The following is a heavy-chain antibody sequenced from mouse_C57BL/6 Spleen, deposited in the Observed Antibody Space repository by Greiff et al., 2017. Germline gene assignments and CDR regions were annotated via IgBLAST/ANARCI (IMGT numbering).Heavy chain of an antibody. J-gene: IGHJ2*01. V-gene: IGHV1-55*01. CDR3: ARYINYYGSSYGYYFDY. CDR2: IYPGSGST. D-gene: IGHD1-1*01. Sequence: VKLQQPGAELVKPGASVKMSCKASGYTFTSYWITWVKQRPGQGLEWIGDIYPGSGSTNYNEKFKSKATLTVDTSSSTAYMQLSSLTSEDSAVYYCARYINYYGSSYGYYFDYWGQGTTLTVSS. CDR1: GYTFTSYW.